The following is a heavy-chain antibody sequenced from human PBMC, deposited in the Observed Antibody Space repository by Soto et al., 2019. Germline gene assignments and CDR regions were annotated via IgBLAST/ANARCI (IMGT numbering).Heavy chain of an antibody. V-gene: IGHV4-59*01. CDR1: GGSISSYY. CDR2: IYYSGST. J-gene: IGHJ6*03. D-gene: IGHD6-13*01. Sequence: SETLSLTCTVSGGSISSYYWSWIRQPPGKGLEWIGYIYYSGSTNYNPSLKSRVTISVDTSKNQFSLKLSSVTAADTAVYYCARYAAYSSSWYGYYYYYMDVWGKGTTVTVSS. CDR3: ARYAAYSSSWYGYYYYYMDV.